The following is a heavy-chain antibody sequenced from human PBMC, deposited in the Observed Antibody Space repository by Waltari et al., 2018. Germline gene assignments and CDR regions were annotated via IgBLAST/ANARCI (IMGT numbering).Heavy chain of an antibody. CDR1: DDSISSGDYY. D-gene: IGHD6-13*01. Sequence: QLQLQESGPGLVKPSGTLSLTCTVSDDSISSGDYYWGWIRQPPGKGLEWIGSIYYSGTPSHNPSLRSLVTMSVDTSKKQFSLKLSSVTAADTAVYYCARSLHVFKAAAGMFDYWGQGTLVTVSS. V-gene: IGHV4-39*01. J-gene: IGHJ4*02. CDR2: IYYSGTP. CDR3: ARSLHVFKAAAGMFDY.